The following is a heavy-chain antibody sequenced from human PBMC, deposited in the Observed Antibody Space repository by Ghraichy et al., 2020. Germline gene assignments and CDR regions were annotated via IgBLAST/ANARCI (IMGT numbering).Heavy chain of an antibody. J-gene: IGHJ2*01. V-gene: IGHV3-13*01. Sequence: GGSLRLSCAASGFTFSSYDMHWVRQATGKGLEWVSAIGTAGDTYYPGSVKGRFTISRENAKNSLYLQMNSLRAGDTAVYYCARGRVYCSGGSCYKPPLWYFDLWGRGTLVTVSS. D-gene: IGHD2-15*01. CDR3: ARGRVYCSGGSCYKPPLWYFDL. CDR1: GFTFSSYD. CDR2: IGTAGDT.